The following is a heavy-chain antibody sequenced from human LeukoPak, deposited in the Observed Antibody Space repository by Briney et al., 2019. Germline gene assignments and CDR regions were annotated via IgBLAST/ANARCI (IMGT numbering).Heavy chain of an antibody. Sequence: SETLSLTCTVSGGSISSSSYYWGWIRQPPGKGLEWIGSIYYSGSTYYNPSLKSRVTISVDTSKNQFSLKLSSVTAADTAVYYCARRGGGYNFWGFDYWGQGTLVTVSS. J-gene: IGHJ4*02. CDR3: ARRGGGYNFWGFDY. CDR1: GGSISSSSYY. V-gene: IGHV4-39*07. CDR2: IYYSGST. D-gene: IGHD5-24*01.